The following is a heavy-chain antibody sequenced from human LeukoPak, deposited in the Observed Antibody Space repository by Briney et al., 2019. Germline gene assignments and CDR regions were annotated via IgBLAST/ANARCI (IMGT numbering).Heavy chain of an antibody. J-gene: IGHJ1*01. CDR3: ATYYYDSSGYYRPQYFQH. V-gene: IGHV1-24*01. Sequence: GASVKVSCKVSGYTLTELSMHWVRQAPGKGLEWMGGFDPEDGETIYAQKFHGRVTMTEDTSTDTAYMELSSLRSEDTAVYYCATYYYDSSGYYRPQYFQHWGQGTLVTVSS. CDR1: GYTLTELS. D-gene: IGHD3-22*01. CDR2: FDPEDGET.